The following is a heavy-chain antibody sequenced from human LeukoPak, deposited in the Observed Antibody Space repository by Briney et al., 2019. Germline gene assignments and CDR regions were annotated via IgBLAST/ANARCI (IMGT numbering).Heavy chain of an antibody. Sequence: ASVKVSFTASGYTFTGYYMHWVRQAPGQGLEWMGWINPNSGGTNYAQKFQGRVTMTRDTSISTAYMELSRLRSDDTAVYYCAREGHGQYYYMDVWGKGTTVTVSS. CDR2: INPNSGGT. CDR1: GYTFTGYY. J-gene: IGHJ6*03. V-gene: IGHV1-2*02. CDR3: AREGHGQYYYMDV.